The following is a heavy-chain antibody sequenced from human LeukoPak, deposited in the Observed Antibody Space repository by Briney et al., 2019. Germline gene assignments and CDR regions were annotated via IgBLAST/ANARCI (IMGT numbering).Heavy chain of an antibody. Sequence: GGSLRLSCAASGFTFSNYGMSWVRQAPGKGLEWVSGISGSSGSTYYADSVKGRFTISRDNAKNSLFLQMNSLRAEDTAVYYCARGLGSSNYDVGNLWGQGTLVTVSS. CDR1: GFTFSNYG. CDR2: ISGSSGST. V-gene: IGHV3-23*01. J-gene: IGHJ5*02. CDR3: ARGLGSSNYDVGNL. D-gene: IGHD3-10*02.